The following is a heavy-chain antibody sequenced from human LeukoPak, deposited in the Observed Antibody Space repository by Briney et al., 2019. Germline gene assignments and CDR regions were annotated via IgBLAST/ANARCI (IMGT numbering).Heavy chain of an antibody. CDR2: IKQDGSEK. J-gene: IGHJ6*03. D-gene: IGHD3-9*01. V-gene: IGHV3-7*03. Sequence: GGSLRLSCAASGFTFSSYWMTWVRQAPGKGLEWVANIKQDGSEKYYVDSVKGRFTISRDNAKNSLYLQMNSLRAEDTAVYYCALLVLRYFDWLPYYMDVWGKGTTVTISS. CDR1: GFTFSSYW. CDR3: ALLVLRYFDWLPYYMDV.